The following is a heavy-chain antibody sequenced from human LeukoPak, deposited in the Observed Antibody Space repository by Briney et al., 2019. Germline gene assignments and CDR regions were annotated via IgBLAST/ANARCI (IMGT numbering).Heavy chain of an antibody. CDR3: AKDRWASSIAHFDY. J-gene: IGHJ4*02. D-gene: IGHD6-6*01. Sequence: GGSLRLSCAASGFTFSSYAMSWVRQAPGKGLEWVSAISGSGGSTYYADSVKGRFTISRDTSKNTLYLQMNSLRAEDTAVYYCAKDRWASSIAHFDYWGQGTQGTVSA. CDR1: GFTFSSYA. CDR2: ISGSGGST. V-gene: IGHV3-23*01.